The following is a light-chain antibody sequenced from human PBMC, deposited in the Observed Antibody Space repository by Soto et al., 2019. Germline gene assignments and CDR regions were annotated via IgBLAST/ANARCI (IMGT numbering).Light chain of an antibody. Sequence: ETVLTQSPATLSLSPGERATLSCRASPSVSSYLAWYQQKAGQAPRLLIYDASNRATGIPARFSGSGSGTDFTLTISSLEPEVFAIYSCQQRSNWTWTFGQGTKVEIK. CDR1: PSVSSY. CDR2: DAS. J-gene: IGKJ1*01. CDR3: QQRSNWTWT. V-gene: IGKV3-11*01.